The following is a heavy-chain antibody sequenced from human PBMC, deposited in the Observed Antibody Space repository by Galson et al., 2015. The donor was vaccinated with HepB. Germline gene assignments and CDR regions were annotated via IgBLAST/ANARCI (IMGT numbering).Heavy chain of an antibody. CDR1: GGDFMNYA. CDR2: IIPVFDSI. D-gene: IGHD2-15*01. Sequence: SVKVSCKASGGDFMNYAINWVRQVPGQGLEWMGSIIPVFDSIKYAQKFQGRVTFTADESTSTAYMELRRLTSEDAAMYYCARHCSGGSCYSVVDYYYGLDVWGQGTTVIVSS. V-gene: IGHV1-69*13. CDR3: ARHCSGGSCYSVVDYYYGLDV. J-gene: IGHJ6*02.